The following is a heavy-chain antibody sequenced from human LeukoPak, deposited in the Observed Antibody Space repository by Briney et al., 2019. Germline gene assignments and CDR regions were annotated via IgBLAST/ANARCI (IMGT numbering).Heavy chain of an antibody. CDR1: GFTVSNNY. CDR3: ARDVGP. J-gene: IGHJ5*02. CDR2: IYSNGRT. D-gene: IGHD2-15*01. Sequence: GGSLRLSCAASGFTVSNNYMRWVRQAPGKGLGWVSLIYSNGRTDYTDSVRGRFSISRDNSKNTMYLQKNSLRAEDTAMYYCARDVGPWGQGTLVTVSS. V-gene: IGHV3-53*01.